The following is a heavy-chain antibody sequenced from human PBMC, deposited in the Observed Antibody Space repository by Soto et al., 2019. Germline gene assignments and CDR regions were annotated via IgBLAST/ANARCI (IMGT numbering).Heavy chain of an antibody. J-gene: IGHJ5*02. Sequence: PGGSLRLSCAASGFTFSSYSMNWVRQAPGKGLEWVSSISSSSSYIYYADSVKGRFTISRDNAKNSLYLQMNSLRAEDTAVYYCARSLLGYCSSTSCLSWFDPWGQGTLVTVSS. CDR3: ARSLLGYCSSTSCLSWFDP. CDR2: ISSSSSYI. V-gene: IGHV3-21*01. CDR1: GFTFSSYS. D-gene: IGHD2-2*01.